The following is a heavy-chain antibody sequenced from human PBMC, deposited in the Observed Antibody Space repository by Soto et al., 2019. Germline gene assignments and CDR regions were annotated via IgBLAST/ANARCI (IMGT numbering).Heavy chain of an antibody. D-gene: IGHD2-15*01. V-gene: IGHV1-46*01. CDR2: INPSGGST. CDR3: ARGGYCSGGSCYSARLFDY. J-gene: IGHJ4*02. Sequence: ASVKVSCKASGYTFTSYYMHWVRQAPGQGLEWMGIINPSGGSTSYAQKFQGRVTMTRDTSTSTVYMELSSLRSEDTAVYYCARGGYCSGGSCYSARLFDYWGQGTLVTVSS. CDR1: GYTFTSYY.